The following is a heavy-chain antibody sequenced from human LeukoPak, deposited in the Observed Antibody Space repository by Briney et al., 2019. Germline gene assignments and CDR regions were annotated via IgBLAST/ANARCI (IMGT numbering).Heavy chain of an antibody. D-gene: IGHD3-10*01. V-gene: IGHV3-53*01. J-gene: IGHJ3*01. Sequence: PGGSLRLSCAASGFIVSSNHMTWVRQAPGKGLEWVSFINSGGSTYYHVSVKGRFSISRDNSKNTLYLQMNRLRAEDTAVYYCARDYGSGSYYSCAFDLWGQGTMVTVSS. CDR1: GFIVSSNH. CDR3: ARDYGSGSYYSCAFDL. CDR2: INSGGST.